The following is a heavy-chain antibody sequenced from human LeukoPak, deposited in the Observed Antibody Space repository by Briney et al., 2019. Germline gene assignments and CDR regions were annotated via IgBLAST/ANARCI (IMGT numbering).Heavy chain of an antibody. CDR3: ARDHSSSWSGGFDP. Sequence: ASVKVSCKASTYTFTGYYIHWVRQAPGQGLEWMGWINPNSGGTKYAQRFQGRVTMTRDTSINTAYMELSRLRSDDTAVYYCARDHSSSWSGGFDPWAREPWSPSPQ. CDR1: TYTFTGYY. CDR2: INPNSGGT. J-gene: IGHJ5*02. V-gene: IGHV1-2*02. D-gene: IGHD6-13*01.